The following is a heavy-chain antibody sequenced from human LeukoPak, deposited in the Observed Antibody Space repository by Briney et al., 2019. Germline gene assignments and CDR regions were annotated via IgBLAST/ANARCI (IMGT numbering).Heavy chain of an antibody. D-gene: IGHD2-2*01. V-gene: IGHV1-69*06. J-gene: IGHJ6*03. CDR1: GYTFTSYA. CDR2: IIPIFGTA. Sequence: SVKVSCKASGYTFTSYAMNWVRQAPGQGLEWMGGIIPIFGTANYAQKFQGRVTITADKSTSTAYMELSSLRSEDTAVYYCARGKGYCSSTSCYWYYMDVWGKGTTVTVSS. CDR3: ARGKGYCSSTSCYWYYMDV.